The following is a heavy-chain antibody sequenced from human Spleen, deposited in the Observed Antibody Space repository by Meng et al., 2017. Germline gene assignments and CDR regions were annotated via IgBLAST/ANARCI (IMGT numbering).Heavy chain of an antibody. CDR3: ARGPTTMAHDFDY. V-gene: IGHV4-4*02. CDR1: GASISHSNW. J-gene: IGHJ4*02. CDR2: IYHTGTT. Sequence: SCAVSGASISHSNWWSWVRQPPGKGLQWIGDIYHTGTTHYNPSLESRATISVDTSQNNLSLKLSSVTAADSAVYYCARGPTTMAHDFDYWGQGTLVTVSS. D-gene: IGHD4-11*01.